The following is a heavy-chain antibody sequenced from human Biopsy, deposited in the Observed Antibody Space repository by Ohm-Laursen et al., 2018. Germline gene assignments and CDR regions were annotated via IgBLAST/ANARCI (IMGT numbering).Heavy chain of an antibody. CDR3: ARVAGGYAYYYGMDV. Sequence: SDTLSLTCPVSGGSISSDYWSWIRQTPGKGLEWIGYIYYSGSTNYNPSLKSRVTISVDTSKNQFSLRLTSVTAADTAVYYCARVAGGYAYYYGMDVWGQGTAVIVSS. CDR2: IYYSGST. J-gene: IGHJ6*02. CDR1: GGSISSDY. V-gene: IGHV4-59*08. D-gene: IGHD5-12*01.